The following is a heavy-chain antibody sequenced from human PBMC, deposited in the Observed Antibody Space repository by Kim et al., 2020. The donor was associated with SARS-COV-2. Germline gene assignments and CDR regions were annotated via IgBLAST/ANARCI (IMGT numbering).Heavy chain of an antibody. V-gene: IGHV4-59*08. CDR3: ARQVGRAVAGLPGVWVDT. D-gene: IGHD6-19*01. J-gene: IGHJ5*02. Sequence: RSRVTISVDTSKNQFALKLSSVTAADTAVYYCARQVGRAVAGLPGVWVDTWGQGTLVTVSS.